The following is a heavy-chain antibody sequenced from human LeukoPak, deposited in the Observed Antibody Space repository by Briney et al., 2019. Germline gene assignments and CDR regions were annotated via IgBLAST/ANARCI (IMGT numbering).Heavy chain of an antibody. CDR3: ATVSNGGSRLDFDY. J-gene: IGHJ4*02. D-gene: IGHD2-8*01. V-gene: IGHV1-24*01. CDR2: FDPEDGET. Sequence: ASVKVSCKVSGYTLTELSMHWARQAPGKGLEWMGGFDPEDGETIYAQKFQGRVTMTEDTSTDTAYMELSSLRSEDTAVYYCATVSNGGSRLDFDYWGQGTLVTVSS. CDR1: GYTLTELS.